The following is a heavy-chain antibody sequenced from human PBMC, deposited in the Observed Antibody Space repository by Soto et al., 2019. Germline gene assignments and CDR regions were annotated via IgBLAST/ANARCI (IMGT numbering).Heavy chain of an antibody. V-gene: IGHV4-34*01. J-gene: IGHJ4*02. D-gene: IGHD2-8*01. CDR2: INHSGST. Sequence: SETLSLTCAVYGGSFSGYYWSWIRQPPGKGLEWIGEINHSGSTNYNPSLKSRVTISADTSKNQFSLKVDSVTATDTAIYYCSRLSNGTPADYWGEGTLVTVSS. CDR3: SRLSNGTPADY. CDR1: GGSFSGYY.